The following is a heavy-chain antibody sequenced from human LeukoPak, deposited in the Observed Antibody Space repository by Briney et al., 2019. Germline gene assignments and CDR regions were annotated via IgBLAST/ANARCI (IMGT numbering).Heavy chain of an antibody. CDR2: VHPDTGYA. D-gene: IGHD1-14*01. J-gene: IGHJ5*02. CDR3: ARGPRNDP. CDR1: GYPFTTYE. Sequence: ASVKVSCKTSGYPFTTYEINWVRQAAGQGLEWVGWVHPDTGYADAQKFQGRVTMTSDTSIGTAYMELSSLRSDDTAVYFCARGPRNDPWGQGTLVTVSS. V-gene: IGHV1-8*01.